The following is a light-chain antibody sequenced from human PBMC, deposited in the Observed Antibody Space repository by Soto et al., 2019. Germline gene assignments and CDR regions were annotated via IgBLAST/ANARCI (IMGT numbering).Light chain of an antibody. CDR2: GAS. Sequence: DSVLTQSPGTLSLSPGESATLSCRASQSVRNNYLAWYQQKPGQAPRLLIYGASNRATGIPDRFSGSGSGTDFTLTISRLEPEDFAVYYWQQYGSSPQNTFGQGTKLEIK. J-gene: IGKJ2*01. V-gene: IGKV3-20*01. CDR3: QQYGSSPQNT. CDR1: QSVRNNY.